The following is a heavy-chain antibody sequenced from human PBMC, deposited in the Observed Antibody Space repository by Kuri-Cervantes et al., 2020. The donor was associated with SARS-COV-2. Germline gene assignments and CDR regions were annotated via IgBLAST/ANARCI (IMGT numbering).Heavy chain of an antibody. CDR2: IRSKANRYAT. Sequence: GGSLRLSCADYRFTFSGSAMHWVRQASGKGLEWVGRIRSKANRYATAYAASVKGRFTISRDDSKNTAYLQMNSLKTEDTAVYYCSRSTVTSPLYGMDVWGQGTTVTVSS. V-gene: IGHV3-73*01. D-gene: IGHD4-17*01. CDR3: SRSTVTSPLYGMDV. CDR1: RFTFSGSA. J-gene: IGHJ6*02.